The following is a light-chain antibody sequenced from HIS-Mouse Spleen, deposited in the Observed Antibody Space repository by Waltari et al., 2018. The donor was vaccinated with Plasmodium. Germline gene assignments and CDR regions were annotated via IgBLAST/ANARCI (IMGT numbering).Light chain of an antibody. CDR1: ALQKKY. J-gene: IGLJ3*02. CDR2: EDS. CDR3: YSTDSSGNHRV. V-gene: IGLV3-10*01. Sequence: SHELTQPPPPSVSPGQPTRNTFPGDALQKKYVYLYQQKPGQAPVLVIYEDSKRPSGIPERFSGSSSGTMATLTISGAQVEDEADYYCYSTDSSGNHRVFGGGTKLTVL.